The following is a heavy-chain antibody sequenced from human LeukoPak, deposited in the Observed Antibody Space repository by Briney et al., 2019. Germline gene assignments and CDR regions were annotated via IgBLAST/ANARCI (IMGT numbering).Heavy chain of an antibody. D-gene: IGHD6-19*01. V-gene: IGHV3-30*02. J-gene: IGHJ4*02. CDR1: GFTFSSYG. CDR2: IRYDGSNK. CDR3: AKVRWDNSGWYYLDS. Sequence: GGSLRLSCAASGFTFSSYGMHWVRQAPGKGLEWVAFIRYDGSNKYYADSVKGRFTISRDNSKNTLYLQMNSLRAEDTAVYYCAKVRWDNSGWYYLDSWGQGTLVTVSS.